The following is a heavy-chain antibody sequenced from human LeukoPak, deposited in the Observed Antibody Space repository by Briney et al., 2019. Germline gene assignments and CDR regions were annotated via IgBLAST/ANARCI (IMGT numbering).Heavy chain of an antibody. Sequence: GGSLRLSCVASEFTFSSYSMIWVRQAPGKGLEWVSAISGSGGSTYYADSVKGRFTISRDNSKNTLYLQMNSLRAEDTAVYYCAKEGVDSSGYFHFDYWGQGTLVTVSS. CDR1: EFTFSSYS. J-gene: IGHJ4*02. V-gene: IGHV3-23*01. CDR3: AKEGVDSSGYFHFDY. CDR2: ISGSGGST. D-gene: IGHD3-22*01.